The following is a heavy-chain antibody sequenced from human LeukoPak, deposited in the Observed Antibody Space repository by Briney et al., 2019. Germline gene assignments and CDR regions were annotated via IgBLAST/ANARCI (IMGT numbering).Heavy chain of an antibody. J-gene: IGHJ5*02. Sequence: PGGSLRLSCAASGFMFDEYAMHWVRQAPGKGLEWVSLISGDGGTTYHVDSVKGRFTISRDNIKNSLYLQMNSLRSEDTASYYCAKDLTVVGSAWFDPWGQGTLVTVSS. CDR2: ISGDGGTT. D-gene: IGHD2-2*01. V-gene: IGHV3-43*02. CDR3: AKDLTVVGSAWFDP. CDR1: GFMFDEYA.